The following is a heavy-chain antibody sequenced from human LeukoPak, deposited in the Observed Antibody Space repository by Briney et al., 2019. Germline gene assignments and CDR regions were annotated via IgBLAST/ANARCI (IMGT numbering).Heavy chain of an antibody. J-gene: IGHJ4*02. V-gene: IGHV3-30*02. CDR2: IRYDGSDK. Sequence: PGGSLRLSCAASGFTFSIYGMYWVRQAPGKGLEWVAPIRYDGSDKYYADSVKGRFTISRDNSKNTLYLQMNSLRAEDTAVYYCARDSSSWYSVYYFDYWGQGTLVTVS. CDR3: ARDSSSWYSVYYFDY. CDR1: GFTFSIYG. D-gene: IGHD6-13*01.